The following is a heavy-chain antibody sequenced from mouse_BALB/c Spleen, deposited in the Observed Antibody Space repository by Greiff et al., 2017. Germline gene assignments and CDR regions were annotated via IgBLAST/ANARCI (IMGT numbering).Heavy chain of an antibody. Sequence: VQLQQTGPELVKPGASVKISCKASGYSFTDYIMLWVKQSHGKSLEWIGNINPYYGSTSYNLKFKGKATLTVDKSSSTAYMQLNSLTSEDSAVYHCARHSGLYAMDYWGQGTSVTVSS. CDR2: INPYYGST. J-gene: IGHJ4*01. D-gene: IGHD1-3*01. V-gene: IGHV1-39*01. CDR3: ARHSGLYAMDY. CDR1: GYSFTDYI.